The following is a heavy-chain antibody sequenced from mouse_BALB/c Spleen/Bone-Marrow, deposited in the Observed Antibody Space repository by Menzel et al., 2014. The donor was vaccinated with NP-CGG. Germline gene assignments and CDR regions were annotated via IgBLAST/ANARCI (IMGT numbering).Heavy chain of an antibody. J-gene: IGHJ4*01. Sequence: VQLQQSGAELVKPGASEKLSCKASGYTFTSYWMHWVKQRPGQGLEWIGEIDPSDSYTNYNQKFKGKATLTVDKSSSTAYMRLSSLTSEDSAVYYCATARATSYAMDYWGQGTSVTVSS. D-gene: IGHD3-1*01. V-gene: IGHV1-69*02. CDR1: GYTFTSYW. CDR3: ATARATSYAMDY. CDR2: IDPSDSYT.